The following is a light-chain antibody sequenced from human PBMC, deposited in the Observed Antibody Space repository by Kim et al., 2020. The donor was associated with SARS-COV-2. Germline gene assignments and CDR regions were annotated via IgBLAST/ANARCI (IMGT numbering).Light chain of an antibody. J-gene: IGLJ2*01. CDR3: QSYDSSNQVV. CDR2: EDN. Sequence: KTVTVSCTRSSGSIASNYVQWYQQRPGSSPTTVIYEDNQRPSGVPDRFSGSIDSSSNSASLTISGLKTEDEADYYCQSYDSSNQVVFGGGTKLTVL. V-gene: IGLV6-57*01. CDR1: SGSIASNY.